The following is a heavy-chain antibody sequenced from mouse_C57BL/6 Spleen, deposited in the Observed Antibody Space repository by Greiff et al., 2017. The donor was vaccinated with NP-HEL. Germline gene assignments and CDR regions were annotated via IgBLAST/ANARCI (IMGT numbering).Heavy chain of an antibody. Sequence: QVQLQQSGAELVRPGTSVKMSCKASGYTFTNYWIGWAKQRPGHGLEWIGDIYPGGGYTNYNEKFKGKATLTADKSSSTAYMQFSSLTSEDSAIYYCARGHYYGSSLYYIDYWGQGTTLTVSS. D-gene: IGHD1-1*01. V-gene: IGHV1-63*01. CDR3: ARGHYYGSSLYYIDY. CDR1: GYTFTNYW. J-gene: IGHJ2*01. CDR2: IYPGGGYT.